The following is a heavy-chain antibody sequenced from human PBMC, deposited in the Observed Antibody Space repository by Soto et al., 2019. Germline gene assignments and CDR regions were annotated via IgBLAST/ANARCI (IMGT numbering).Heavy chain of an antibody. D-gene: IGHD1-26*01. CDR1: GFTFNTHW. Sequence: GGSLRLSCTASGFTFNTHWMHWVRKAPGKGLMWLSRIYFARITTNDAHSVNRRLTVSRDNAKNTVYLHVNTLRDEDTAVYYCARGGAMGVDYWGQGTLVTVYS. J-gene: IGHJ4*02. CDR2: IYFARITT. CDR3: ARGGAMGVDY. V-gene: IGHV3-74*01.